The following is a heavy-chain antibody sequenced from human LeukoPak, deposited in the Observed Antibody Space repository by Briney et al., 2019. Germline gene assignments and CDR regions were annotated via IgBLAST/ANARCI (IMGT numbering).Heavy chain of an antibody. CDR1: GGSISSGGYY. D-gene: IGHD3-16*01. CDR3: ARVGGVPLGAFDI. Sequence: SQTLSLTCTVSGGSISSGGYYWSWIRQHPGKGLEWIGYIYYSGSTYYNPSLKSRVTISVDTSKNQFSLKLSSVTAADTAVYYCARVGGVPLGAFDIWGQGTMVTVPS. CDR2: IYYSGST. J-gene: IGHJ3*02. V-gene: IGHV4-31*03.